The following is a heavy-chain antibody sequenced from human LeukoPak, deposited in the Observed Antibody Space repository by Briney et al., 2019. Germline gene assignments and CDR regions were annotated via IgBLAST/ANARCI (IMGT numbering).Heavy chain of an antibody. D-gene: IGHD3-16*02. CDR1: GYSFILYG. CDR2: ISTSTGYT. J-gene: IGHJ4*02. Sequence: ASVKVSCKTSGYSFILYGISWVRQAPGQGPEWMGWISTSTGYTKYTQKFQGRVTLTTDTSTSTAYMELSSLRSDDTAVYYCARANPRGYPDYWGQGTLVTVSS. V-gene: IGHV1-18*01. CDR3: ARANPRGYPDY.